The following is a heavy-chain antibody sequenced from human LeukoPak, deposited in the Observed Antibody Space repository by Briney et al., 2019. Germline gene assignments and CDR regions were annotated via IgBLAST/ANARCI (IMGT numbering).Heavy chain of an antibody. V-gene: IGHV4-30-4*01. CDR3: ARGPGGYFDY. Sequence: SETLSLTCTVSGGSISSGDYYWSWIRQPPGKVLGWIAYIYHSGSTYYDPSLKSRVIISVDTSQNQFSLKLSSVTAADTAVYYCARGPGGYFDYWGQGTLVTVSS. J-gene: IGHJ4*02. D-gene: IGHD3-10*01. CDR1: GGSISSGDYY. CDR2: IYHSGST.